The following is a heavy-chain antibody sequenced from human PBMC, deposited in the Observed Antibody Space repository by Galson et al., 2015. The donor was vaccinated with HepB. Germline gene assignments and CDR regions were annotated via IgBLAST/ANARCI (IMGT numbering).Heavy chain of an antibody. J-gene: IGHJ5*02. CDR1: GGSISSGGYY. D-gene: IGHD2-2*02. Sequence: TLSLTCTVSGGSISSGGYYWSWIRQHPGKGLEWIGYIYYSGSTYYNPSLKSRVTISVDTSKNQFSLKLSSVTAADTAVYYCARAPAGYCSSTSCYSWFDPWGQGTLVTVSS. CDR2: IYYSGST. V-gene: IGHV4-31*03. CDR3: ARAPAGYCSSTSCYSWFDP.